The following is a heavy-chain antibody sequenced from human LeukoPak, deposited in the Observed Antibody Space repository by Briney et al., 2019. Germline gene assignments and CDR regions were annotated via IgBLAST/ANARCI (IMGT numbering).Heavy chain of an antibody. CDR1: RGTFSSYA. J-gene: IGHJ6*02. V-gene: IGHV1-69*04. D-gene: IGHD2-2*01. CDR2: IIPILVIA. CDR3: ARDSIDCSSTSCYAGYDGMDV. Sequence: SVKVSCKASRGTFSSYAISSVRQAPGHEVEWLGRIIPILVIANYAQKFQGRVTITADQSTSTAYMELSSLRSEDTAVYYCARDSIDCSSTSCYAGYDGMDVWGQGTTVTVSS.